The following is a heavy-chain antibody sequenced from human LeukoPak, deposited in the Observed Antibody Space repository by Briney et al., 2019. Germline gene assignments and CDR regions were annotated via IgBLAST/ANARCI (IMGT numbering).Heavy chain of an antibody. J-gene: IGHJ4*02. CDR3: ARDSWTGSAGYSSGWYYYFDY. V-gene: IGHV4-61*02. CDR2: IYTSGST. Sequence: RASETLSLTCSVSGGSISSVYYYWSWIRQPAGKGLEWIGRIYTSGSTNYNPSLKSRVTMSVDTSKNQFSLKLSSVTAADTAVYYCARDSWTGSAGYSSGWYYYFDYWGQGTLVTVSS. CDR1: GGSISSVYYY. D-gene: IGHD6-19*01.